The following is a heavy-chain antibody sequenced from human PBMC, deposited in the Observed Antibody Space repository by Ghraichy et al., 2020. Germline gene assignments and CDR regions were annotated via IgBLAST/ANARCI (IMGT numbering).Heavy chain of an antibody. Sequence: GESLNISCTGSGFTFSSYWLHWVRQAPGKGLVWVSRINPDGSRRDYADFVKGRFTISRDNAKNTLYLQMNSLRVEDTAMYYCARVQYDSSPYWGQGTLATVPS. CDR2: INPDGSRR. J-gene: IGHJ4*02. V-gene: IGHV3-74*01. CDR1: GFTFSSYW. CDR3: ARVQYDSSPY. D-gene: IGHD6-13*01.